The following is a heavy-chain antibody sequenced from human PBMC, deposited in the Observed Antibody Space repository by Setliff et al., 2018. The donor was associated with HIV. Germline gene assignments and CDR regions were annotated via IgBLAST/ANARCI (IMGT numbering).Heavy chain of an antibody. CDR2: INPDSGGT. V-gene: IGHV1-2*02. CDR1: GYTFTGYY. Sequence: GASVKVSCKASGYTFTGYYVHWMRQAPGQGLEWVGWINPDSGGTNYAQKFQGRVTMARVTSLSTAYMELSRLSSDDTAVYYCARRVAAAGRGYFDLWGQGTLVTVSS. CDR3: ARRVAAAGRGYFDL. J-gene: IGHJ4*02. D-gene: IGHD6-13*01.